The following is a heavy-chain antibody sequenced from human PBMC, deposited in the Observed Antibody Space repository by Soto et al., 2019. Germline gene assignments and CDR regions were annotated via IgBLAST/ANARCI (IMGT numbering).Heavy chain of an antibody. V-gene: IGHV1-69*01. CDR1: GGTFRSYA. CDR2: IIPIFGTA. Sequence: QVQLVQSGAEVKKPGSSVKVSCKASGGTFRSYAISWVRQAPGQGLEWMGGIIPIFGTANYAQKFQGRVTVTADESTSTAYMEMSSLRSEDTAVYYCARADPASSSRRRRYYYYGMDVWGQGTTVTVSS. CDR3: ARADPASSSRRRRYYYYGMDV. J-gene: IGHJ6*02. D-gene: IGHD6-6*01.